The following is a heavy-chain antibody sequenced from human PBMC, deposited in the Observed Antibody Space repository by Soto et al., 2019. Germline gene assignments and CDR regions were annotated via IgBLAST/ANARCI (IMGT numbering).Heavy chain of an antibody. V-gene: IGHV4-39*01. Sequence: SETLSLTCTVSGGSVSSSSYYWGWIRQPPGKGLEWIGSIYYSGSTYYNASLRSRVAMSVDTSKNQFSLKLSSVTAADTAVYYCAKVHPKGYYDPVGHDAFDIWGQGTMVTV. CDR1: GGSVSSSSYY. J-gene: IGHJ3*02. CDR2: IYYSGST. CDR3: AKVHPKGYYDPVGHDAFDI. D-gene: IGHD3-22*01.